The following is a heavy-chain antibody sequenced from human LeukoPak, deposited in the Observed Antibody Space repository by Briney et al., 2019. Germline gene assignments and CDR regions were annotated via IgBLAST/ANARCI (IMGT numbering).Heavy chain of an antibody. D-gene: IGHD1-1*01. Sequence: SETLSLTCTVSGGSVSSGSYYWSWIRQPPGKGLEWIGYIYYSGSTNYNPSLKSRVTISVDTSKNQFSLKLSSVTAADTAVYYCARDRLERDYYYGMDVWGQGTTVTVSS. CDR3: ARDRLERDYYYGMDV. CDR2: IYYSGST. V-gene: IGHV4-61*01. CDR1: GGSVSSGSYY. J-gene: IGHJ6*02.